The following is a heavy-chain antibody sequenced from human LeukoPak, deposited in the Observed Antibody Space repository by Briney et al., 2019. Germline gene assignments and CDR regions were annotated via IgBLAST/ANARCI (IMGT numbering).Heavy chain of an antibody. V-gene: IGHV3-30*18. J-gene: IGHJ4*02. CDR1: GFTFSSYG. CDR2: ISYDGSNK. Sequence: GGSLRHSCAASGFTFSSYGMHWVRQAPGKGLEWVAVISYDGSNKYYADSVKGRFTISRDNSKNTLYLQMNSLRAEDTAVYYCAKDERWFGELSKTHIDYWGQGTLVTVSS. D-gene: IGHD3-10*01. CDR3: AKDERWFGELSKTHIDY.